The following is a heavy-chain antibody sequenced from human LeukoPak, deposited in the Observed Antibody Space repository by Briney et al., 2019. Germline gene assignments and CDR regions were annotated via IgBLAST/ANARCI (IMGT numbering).Heavy chain of an antibody. J-gene: IGHJ4*02. CDR2: IKSKTDGGTT. V-gene: IGHV3-15*01. CDR1: GFTFSNAW. D-gene: IGHD3-10*01. Sequence: GGSLRLSCAASGFTFSNAWMNWVRQAPGKGLEWVGRIKSKTDGGTTDYAAPVKGRFYISRDNSKNTLYLQMSNLRAEDTAVYYCARGYRMHSGTYSIFDYWGQGTLVTVSS. CDR3: ARGYRMHSGTYSIFDY.